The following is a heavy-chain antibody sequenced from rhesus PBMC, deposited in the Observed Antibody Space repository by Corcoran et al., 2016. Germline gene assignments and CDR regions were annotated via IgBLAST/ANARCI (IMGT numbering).Heavy chain of an antibody. D-gene: IGHD1-20*01. J-gene: IGHJ5-1*01. CDR1: GGSISSSNW. Sequence: QVQLQESGPAVVKPSETLSLTCAVSGGSISSSNWWSWIRQSPGKGLEWIGGIYGSGGITEYNASLTSRVTISRGTSKNQFSMKLSSVTAADTAVYYCARDQANKGFDVWGPGVLVTVSS. CDR3: ARDQANKGFDV. V-gene: IGHV4-93*01. CDR2: IYGSGGIT.